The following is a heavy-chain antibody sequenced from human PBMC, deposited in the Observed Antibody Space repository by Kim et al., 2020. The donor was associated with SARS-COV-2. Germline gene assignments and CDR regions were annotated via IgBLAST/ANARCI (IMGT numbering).Heavy chain of an antibody. Sequence: SETLSLTCTVSGGSISSGGYYWSWIRQHPGKGLEWFGYINYSGSTYYNPPLKSRVTISVDTSKNQFSLKPSSVTAADTAVYYCARVRCAMMVVVDAFDLWGQGTSVSVSS. D-gene: IGHD3-22*01. CDR3: ARVRCAMMVVVDAFDL. CDR2: INYSGST. CDR1: GGSISSGGYY. J-gene: IGHJ3*01. V-gene: IGHV4-31*03.